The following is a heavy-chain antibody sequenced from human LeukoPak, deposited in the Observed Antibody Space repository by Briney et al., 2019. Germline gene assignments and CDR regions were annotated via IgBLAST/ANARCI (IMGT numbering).Heavy chain of an antibody. D-gene: IGHD5-12*01. CDR1: GYSFTGYY. CDR3: ARGAVGYSGYDNWFDP. V-gene: IGHV1-2*02. CDR2: TNPNSGVT. Sequence: ASVKVSCKASGYSFTGYYIHWVRQAPGQGLEWMGWTNPNSGVTKYEQKFQGRVTMTRDTSTSTAYMELSSLRSDDTAVYYCARGAVGYSGYDNWFDPWGQETLVTVSS. J-gene: IGHJ5*02.